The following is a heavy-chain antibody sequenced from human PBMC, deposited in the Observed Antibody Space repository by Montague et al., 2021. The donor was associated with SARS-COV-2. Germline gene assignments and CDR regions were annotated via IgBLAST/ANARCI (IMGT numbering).Heavy chain of an antibody. J-gene: IGHJ1*01. D-gene: IGHD3-3*01. CDR2: IYYSGST. Sequence: SETLSLTCTVSGGSISSSSYYWGWIRQPPGKGLEWIGNIYYSGSTYYXXXLKSRVTISVDTSKNQFSLKLSSVTAAGTAVYYCARSSVAVSTIPLLESWGQGALVIVSS. CDR3: ARSSVAVSTIPLLES. CDR1: GGSISSSSYY. V-gene: IGHV4-39*07.